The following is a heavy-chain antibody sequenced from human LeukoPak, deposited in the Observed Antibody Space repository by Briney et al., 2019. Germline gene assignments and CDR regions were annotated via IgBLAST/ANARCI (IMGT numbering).Heavy chain of an antibody. CDR1: GGSFSGYY. CDR2: INHSGST. CDR3: ASDSAYCSGGSCYSAGY. D-gene: IGHD2-15*01. V-gene: IGHV4-34*01. Sequence: SETLSLTCTVYGGSFSGYYWSWIRQPPGKGLEWIGEINHSGSTNYNPSLKSRVTISVDTSKNQFSLKLSSVTAADTAVYYCASDSAYCSGGSCYSAGYWGQGTLVTVSS. J-gene: IGHJ4*02.